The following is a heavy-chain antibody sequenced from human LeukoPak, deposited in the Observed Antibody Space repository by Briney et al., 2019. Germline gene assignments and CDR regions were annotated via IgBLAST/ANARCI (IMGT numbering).Heavy chain of an antibody. CDR1: GFTFSSYA. CDR2: ISYDGSNK. D-gene: IGHD3-22*01. V-gene: IGHV3-30*04. Sequence: GGSLRLSCAASGFTFSSYAMHWVRQAPGKGLEWVAVISYDGSNKYYADSVKGRFTISRDNSKNTLYLQMNSLRAEDTAVYYCARAGRPYTYYYDSSGPSIWGQGTMVTVSS. J-gene: IGHJ3*02. CDR3: ARAGRPYTYYYDSSGPSI.